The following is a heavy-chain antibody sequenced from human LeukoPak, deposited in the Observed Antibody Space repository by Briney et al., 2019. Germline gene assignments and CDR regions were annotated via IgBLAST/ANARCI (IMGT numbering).Heavy chain of an antibody. V-gene: IGHV4-59*01. CDR2: MYYSGST. Sequence: SETLSLTCTVSGGSMSRYYWSWIRQSPGKGQEWIGYMYYSGSTNYNPSLKSRVLISGDTSNNHFSLRLNSVTAADTAVYYCARTQGYGSGWYGGNNNYFMDVWGKGTTVTISS. J-gene: IGHJ6*03. CDR1: GGSMSRYY. CDR3: ARTQGYGSGWYGGNNNYFMDV. D-gene: IGHD6-19*01.